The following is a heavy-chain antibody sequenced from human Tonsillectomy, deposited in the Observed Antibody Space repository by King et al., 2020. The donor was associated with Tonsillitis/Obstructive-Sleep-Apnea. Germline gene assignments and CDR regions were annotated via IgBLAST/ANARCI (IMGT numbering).Heavy chain of an antibody. CDR1: GFTFSNFW. CDR3: ARVFDYSDSSGYRAFDI. CDR2: IKEDGSEK. J-gene: IGHJ3*02. V-gene: IGHV3-7*03. D-gene: IGHD3-22*01. Sequence: VQLVESGGGLVQPGGSLRLSCAASGFTFSNFWMSWVRQAPGKGLEWVTNIKEDGSEKYYVDSVKGRFTISRDNAKNSLYLQMNSLRAEDTAVYYCARVFDYSDSSGYRAFDIWGQGTMVTVSS.